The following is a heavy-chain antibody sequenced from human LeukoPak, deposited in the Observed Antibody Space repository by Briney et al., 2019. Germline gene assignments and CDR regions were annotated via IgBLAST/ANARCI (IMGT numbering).Heavy chain of an antibody. Sequence: ASVHVSCKASGCTFIDYYIQWVRQAPGQGLEWMGTINPRGGSTRHAQRFQGRVTMTRDTSTSTLYMELSSLTSEDTAVYYCARKFGGSGYYFDYWGQGTLVTVSS. V-gene: IGHV1-46*01. CDR2: INPRGGST. CDR1: GCTFIDYY. CDR3: ARKFGGSGYYFDY. D-gene: IGHD2-15*01. J-gene: IGHJ4*02.